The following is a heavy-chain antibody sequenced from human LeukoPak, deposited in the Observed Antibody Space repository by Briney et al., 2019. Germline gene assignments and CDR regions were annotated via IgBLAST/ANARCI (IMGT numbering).Heavy chain of an antibody. CDR3: AKPRGPSGSHYVLAFDI. CDR2: ISNSGDNT. D-gene: IGHD1-26*01. CDR1: GFTFKNCA. J-gene: IGHJ3*02. Sequence: GGSLRLSCVVSGFTFKNCAMSWVRQAPGKGLEWVSSISNSGDNTYYADSVKGRFAVSRDNSKNTLYLQMNSLRAEDTAVYYCAKPRGPSGSHYVLAFDIWGQGTMVTVSS. V-gene: IGHV3-23*01.